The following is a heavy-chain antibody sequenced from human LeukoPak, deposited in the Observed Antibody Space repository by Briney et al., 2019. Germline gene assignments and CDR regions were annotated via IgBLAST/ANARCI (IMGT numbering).Heavy chain of an antibody. CDR2: IRYDGSDK. J-gene: IGHJ4*02. Sequence: GGSLRLSCAASGFTFSNYGIHWVRQAPGKGLEWVAFIRYDGSDKYYAEFVKGRFTISRDNSKNTLYLQMNSLRAEDTAVYYCAYCSGGSCYLGYWGQGTLVTVSS. CDR1: GFTFSNYG. V-gene: IGHV3-30*02. D-gene: IGHD2-15*01. CDR3: AYCSGGSCYLGY.